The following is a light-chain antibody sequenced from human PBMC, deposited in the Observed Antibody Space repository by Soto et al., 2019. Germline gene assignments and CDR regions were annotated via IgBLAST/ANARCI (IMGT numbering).Light chain of an antibody. CDR3: QQYGSSRLT. CDR1: QCVSSNY. J-gene: IGKJ4*01. Sequence: EIVLTQSPGTLSLSPGERATLSCRASQCVSSNYLAWYQQKPGQAPRLLIYGASSRAAGIPDRFSGGGSGTDFTLTISRLEPEDFAVYYCQQYGSSRLTFGGGTKVEIK. CDR2: GAS. V-gene: IGKV3-20*01.